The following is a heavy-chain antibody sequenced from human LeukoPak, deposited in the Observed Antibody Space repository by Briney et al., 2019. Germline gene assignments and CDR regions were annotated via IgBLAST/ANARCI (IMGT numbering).Heavy chain of an antibody. J-gene: IGHJ5*02. CDR3: ATMTTFDP. CDR1: GYTFTSYD. V-gene: IGHV1-8*01. CDR2: MNPNSGNT. Sequence: ASVTVSCKASGYTFTSYDINWVRQATGQGLEWMGWMNPNSGNTGYAQKFQGRVTITADTSTDTAYMELNNLRSEDTAVYYCATMTTFDPWGQGTLVTVSP. D-gene: IGHD3-22*01.